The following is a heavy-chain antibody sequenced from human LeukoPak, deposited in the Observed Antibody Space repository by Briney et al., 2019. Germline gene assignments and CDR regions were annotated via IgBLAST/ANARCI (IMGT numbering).Heavy chain of an antibody. CDR1: GFTFSSYS. Sequence: PGGSLRLSCAASGFTFSSYSMNCVRQAPGKGLEWVSSISSSSSYIYYADSVKGRFTISRDNAKNSLYLQMNSLRAEDTAVYYCARVNELLDWFDPWGQGTLVTVSS. V-gene: IGHV3-21*01. D-gene: IGHD2-15*01. J-gene: IGHJ5*02. CDR2: ISSSSSYI. CDR3: ARVNELLDWFDP.